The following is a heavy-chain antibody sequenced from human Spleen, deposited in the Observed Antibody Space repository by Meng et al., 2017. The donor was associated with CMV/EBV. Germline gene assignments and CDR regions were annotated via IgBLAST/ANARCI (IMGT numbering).Heavy chain of an antibody. J-gene: IGHJ6*01. V-gene: IGHV3-23*03. CDR2: IYRGGSAT. CDR1: GFAFNTYA. Sequence: GESLKIYCAASGFAFNTYAMSWVRQAPGKGLEWVSVIYRGGSATYYADSVKGRFTISRDNSKNTLFVQMDSLGAEDRAVYYCAKIGSLTYYYYGIDVWGQGTTVTVSS. D-gene: IGHD1-26*01. CDR3: AKIGSLTYYYYGIDV.